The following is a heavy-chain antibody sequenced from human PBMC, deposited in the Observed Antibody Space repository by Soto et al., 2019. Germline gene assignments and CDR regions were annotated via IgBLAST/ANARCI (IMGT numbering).Heavy chain of an antibody. CDR3: ARYCSGGSCYYGMDV. J-gene: IGHJ6*02. D-gene: IGHD2-15*01. Sequence: QVQLQESGPGLVKPSQTLSLTCTVSGGSISSGGYYWSWIRQHPGKGLEWIGYIYYSGSTYYNPSLKSRVTISVDTSKNQFSLKLSSVTAADTAVYYCARYCSGGSCYYGMDVWGQGTTVTVSS. V-gene: IGHV4-31*03. CDR1: GGSISSGGYY. CDR2: IYYSGST.